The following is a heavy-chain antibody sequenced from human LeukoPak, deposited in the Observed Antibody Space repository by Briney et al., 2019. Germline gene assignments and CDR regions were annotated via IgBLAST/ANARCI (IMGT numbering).Heavy chain of an antibody. D-gene: IGHD2-8*01. V-gene: IGHV4-61*05. J-gene: IGHJ4*02. CDR1: GDSISSSSYH. CDR3: ARGSDGDYTDY. CDR2: IYYSGST. Sequence: SETLSLTCTVSGDSISSSSYHWGWIRQPPGKRLEWIGHIYYSGSTNYNPSLKSRVTISVDTSKNQISLNLRSVTAADTAVYYCARGSDGDYTDYWGQGTLVTVSS.